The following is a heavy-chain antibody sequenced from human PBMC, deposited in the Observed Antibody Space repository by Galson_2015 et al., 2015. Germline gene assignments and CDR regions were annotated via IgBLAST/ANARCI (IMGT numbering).Heavy chain of an antibody. CDR2: ISAYNGNT. CDR1: GYTFTSYG. D-gene: IGHD3-22*01. CDR3: ARETPPYYYDSSGYYHHDAFDI. Sequence: SVKVSCKASGYTFTSYGISWVRQAPGQGLEWMGWISAYNGNTNYAQKLQGRVTMTTDTSTSTAYMELRSLRSDDTAVYYCARETPPYYYDSSGYYHHDAFDIWGQGTMVTVPS. J-gene: IGHJ3*02. V-gene: IGHV1-18*04.